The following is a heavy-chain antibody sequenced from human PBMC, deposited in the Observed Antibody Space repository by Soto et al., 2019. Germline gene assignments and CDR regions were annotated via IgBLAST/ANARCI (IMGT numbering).Heavy chain of an antibody. CDR2: ISFEGNTQ. Sequence: QVQLVESGGGVVQPGRSLRLSCAASGFTLSRYGMHWVRQAPGKGLEWVAVISFEGNTQYYADSVKGRFTISRDNSKDTLSLQIHSLRPEDTAVYYGARGAEHQLLSRDYFYGMDVWGQGTTVSVSS. V-gene: IGHV3-30*05. CDR3: ARGAEHQLLSRDYFYGMDV. D-gene: IGHD1-1*01. J-gene: IGHJ6*02. CDR1: GFTLSRYG.